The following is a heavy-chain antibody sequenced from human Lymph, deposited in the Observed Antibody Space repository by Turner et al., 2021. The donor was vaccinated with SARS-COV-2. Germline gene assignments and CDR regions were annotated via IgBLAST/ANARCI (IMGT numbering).Heavy chain of an antibody. CDR3: ARDLGPLAFDI. J-gene: IGHJ3*02. CDR1: GFTVSSNY. CDR2: IYIGGTT. Sequence: EVQLVETGGGLIQPGGSLRLSCAASGFTVSSNYMGWVRQAPGKGVEWVSVIYIGGTTYYADSVKGRFTISRDNSKNTLYLQMNSLRAEDTAVYYCARDLGPLAFDIWGQGTMVTVSS. V-gene: IGHV3-53*02.